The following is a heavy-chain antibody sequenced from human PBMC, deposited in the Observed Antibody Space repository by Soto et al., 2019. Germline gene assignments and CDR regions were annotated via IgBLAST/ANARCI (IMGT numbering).Heavy chain of an antibody. D-gene: IGHD6-13*01. J-gene: IGHJ4*02. Sequence: SETLSLTCAVSGGSISSSNWCSWVRQPPGKGLEWIGDIYHSGSTNYNPSLKSRVTISVDTSKNQFSLKLSSVTAADTAVYYCARGRRFTSSWFFFHSWGQGTLVTVSS. CDR2: IYHSGST. V-gene: IGHV4-4*02. CDR1: GGSISSSNW. CDR3: ARGRRFTSSWFFFHS.